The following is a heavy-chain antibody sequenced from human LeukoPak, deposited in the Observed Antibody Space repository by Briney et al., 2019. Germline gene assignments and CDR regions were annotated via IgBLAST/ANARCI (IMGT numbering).Heavy chain of an antibody. CDR1: GFTFSDYY. D-gene: IGHD1-1*01. CDR2: ISSSASTA. J-gene: IGHJ4*02. CDR3: AKASWVSNADAVL. V-gene: IGHV3-11*01. Sequence: PGGSLRLSYAASGFTFSDYYMTWIRQAPGKGLEWVSYISSSASTAYYADSVKGRFTLSRDDSRNTVYLQLNNLRVEDTAVYYCAKASWVSNADAVLWGQGTVVTVSS.